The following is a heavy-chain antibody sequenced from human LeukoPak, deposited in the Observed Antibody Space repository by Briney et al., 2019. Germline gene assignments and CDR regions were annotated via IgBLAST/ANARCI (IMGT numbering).Heavy chain of an antibody. CDR1: GYSISSGYY. J-gene: IGHJ5*02. CDR3: ARGRPAGLVDP. V-gene: IGHV4-38-2*02. CDR2: IYHSGST. Sequence: SETLSLTCTVSGYSISSGYYWGWIRQPPGKGLEWIGSIYHSGSTYYNPSLKSRVTISVDTSKNQFSLKLSSVTAADTAVYYCARGRPAGLVDPWGQGTLVTVSS. D-gene: IGHD1-14*01.